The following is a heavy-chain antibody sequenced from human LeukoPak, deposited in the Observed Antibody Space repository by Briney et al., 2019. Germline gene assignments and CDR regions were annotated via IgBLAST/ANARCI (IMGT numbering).Heavy chain of an antibody. Sequence: SETLSLTCTVSGASITNYYWSWIRQPPGKGLEWIGYIYYSGSTNYNPSLKSRVTISVDTSKNQFSLKLSSVTAADTAVYYCARGGSSSWFDYWGQGTLVTVSS. CDR1: GASITNYY. D-gene: IGHD6-13*01. V-gene: IGHV4-59*12. CDR3: ARGGSSSWFDY. CDR2: IYYSGST. J-gene: IGHJ4*02.